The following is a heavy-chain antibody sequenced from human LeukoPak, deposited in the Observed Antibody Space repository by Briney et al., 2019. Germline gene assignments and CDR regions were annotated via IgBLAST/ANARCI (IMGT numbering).Heavy chain of an antibody. CDR1: GFTFSSYA. V-gene: IGHV3-23*01. D-gene: IGHD3-22*01. CDR2: ISGSGGST. J-gene: IGHJ4*02. CDR3: AKSSSGYYPETKGPFDY. Sequence: GGSLSLSCAASGFTFSSYAMSWVRQAPGKGLEGLSAISGSGGSTYYADSVKGRFTISRDNSKNTLYLQMNSLRAEDTAVYYCAKSSSGYYPETKGPFDYWGQGTLVTVSS.